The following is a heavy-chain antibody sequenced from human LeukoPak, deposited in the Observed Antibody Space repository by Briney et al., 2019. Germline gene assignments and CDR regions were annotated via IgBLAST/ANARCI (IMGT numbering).Heavy chain of an antibody. CDR1: GASINSGSFY. D-gene: IGHD3-22*01. CDR2: LYTSGST. CDR3: ARRGSGYYLDY. Sequence: PSQTLSLTCTVSGASINSGSFYWVWIRQTAGKGLEWIGRLYTSGSTKINPSLRSRVSISADTSKKQFSLNLTSATAADTAVYYCARRGSGYYLDYWGQGTLVTVSS. V-gene: IGHV4-61*02. J-gene: IGHJ4*02.